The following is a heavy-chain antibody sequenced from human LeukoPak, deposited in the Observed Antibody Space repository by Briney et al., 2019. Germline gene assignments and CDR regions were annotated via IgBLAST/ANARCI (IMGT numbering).Heavy chain of an antibody. Sequence: ASVKASCKASGYTFSSYGVSLVRQAPGQGLEWMGWISAYNDNTNYAQKFQGRVTMTTDTSTRTAYMELRSLRSDDTAVYYCARRADRVNWFDPWGQGTLVTVSS. J-gene: IGHJ5*02. CDR2: ISAYNDNT. CDR1: GYTFSSYG. CDR3: ARRADRVNWFDP. D-gene: IGHD3-10*01. V-gene: IGHV1-18*01.